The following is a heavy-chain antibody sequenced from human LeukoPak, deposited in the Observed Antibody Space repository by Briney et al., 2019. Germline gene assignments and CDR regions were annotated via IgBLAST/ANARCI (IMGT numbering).Heavy chain of an antibody. CDR3: ARDVMITFGGVIVTYFDC. V-gene: IGHV4-59*01. D-gene: IGHD3-16*02. CDR2: IYYSGST. J-gene: IGHJ4*02. CDR1: GGSISSYY. Sequence: SETLSLTCTVSGGSISSYYWSWIRQPPGKGLEWIGYIYYSGSTNYNPSLKSRVTISVDTSKNQFSLKLSSVTAADTAVYYCARDVMITFGGVIVTYFDCWGQGTLVTVSS.